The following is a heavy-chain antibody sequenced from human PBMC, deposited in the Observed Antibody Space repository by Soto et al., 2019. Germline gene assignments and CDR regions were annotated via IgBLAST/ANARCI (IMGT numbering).Heavy chain of an antibody. V-gene: IGHV3-13*01. Sequence: RRNLRIPCAAQGFTLSSYEMPLARHATGKGLGWVSAIGTAGDTSYPGSVNCRFTISREKAKNSLYLQMNSLRPGDTAVYYCSSASVITARPGCMDFWGRGTTVTGSS. D-gene: IGHD3-22*01. CDR2: IGTAGDT. CDR1: GFTLSSYE. CDR3: SSASVITARPGCMDF. J-gene: IGHJ6*02.